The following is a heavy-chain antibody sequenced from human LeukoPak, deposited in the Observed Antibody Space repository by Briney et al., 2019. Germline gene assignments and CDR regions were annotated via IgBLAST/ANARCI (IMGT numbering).Heavy chain of an antibody. CDR1: GGSFSGYY. CDR3: ARVQVTTLIYYYYMDV. Sequence: PSETLSLTCAVYGGSFSGYYWSWLRQPPGKGLEWIGEINHSGSTNYNPSLKSRVTISVDTSKNQFSLKLSSVTAADTAVYYCARVQVTTLIYYYYMDVWGKGTTVTVSS. D-gene: IGHD2-21*02. V-gene: IGHV4-34*01. CDR2: INHSGST. J-gene: IGHJ6*03.